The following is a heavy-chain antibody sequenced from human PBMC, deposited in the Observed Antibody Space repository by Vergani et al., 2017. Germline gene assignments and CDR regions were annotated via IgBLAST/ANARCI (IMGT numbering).Heavy chain of an antibody. V-gene: IGHV4-39*01. D-gene: IGHD3-9*01. Sequence: QLHLQESGPGLVKPSETLSLTCTVSGGSITSSSYYWGWIRQPPGKGLEWIGNIYHSGGAYYNPSLKGRVTISVDTSKNQFSLEVTSVTAADPAIYFCASTESFILRYFHWALWGQGTLVTVSS. CDR3: ASTESFILRYFHWAL. CDR2: IYHSGGA. J-gene: IGHJ4*02. CDR1: GGSITSSSYY.